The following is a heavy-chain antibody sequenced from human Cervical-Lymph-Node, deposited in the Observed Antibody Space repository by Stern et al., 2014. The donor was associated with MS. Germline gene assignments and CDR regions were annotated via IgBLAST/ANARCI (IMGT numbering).Heavy chain of an antibody. V-gene: IGHV5-51*01. CDR2: LNPGDSDT. Sequence: EVQLVESGAEVKKPGESLKISCKGSGYSFTSYWIGWVRQMHGKGLEWMGILNPGDSDTRYSPSFQGQVPISADKSISPAFLQWSSLKASDTAMYYCARRHCSSRRCGWFDPWGQGTLVTVSS. D-gene: IGHD2-2*01. CDR3: ARRHCSSRRCGWFDP. J-gene: IGHJ5*02. CDR1: GYSFTSYW.